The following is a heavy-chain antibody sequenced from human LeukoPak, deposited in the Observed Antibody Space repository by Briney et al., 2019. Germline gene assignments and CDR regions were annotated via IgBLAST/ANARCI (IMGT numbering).Heavy chain of an antibody. J-gene: IGHJ5*02. D-gene: IGHD1-1*01. CDR3: ARASSFDKTTRWNPAYFGP. Sequence: SETLSLTCAVHGGSLSGFYWSWIRQPPGKGLEWIGEIDHSGTTNYNPSLKSRVTISVDTSKNQVSLDLASVTAADTAVYYCARASSFDKTTRWNPAYFGPWGPGSLVTVAS. CDR2: IDHSGTT. CDR1: GGSLSGFY. V-gene: IGHV4-34*01.